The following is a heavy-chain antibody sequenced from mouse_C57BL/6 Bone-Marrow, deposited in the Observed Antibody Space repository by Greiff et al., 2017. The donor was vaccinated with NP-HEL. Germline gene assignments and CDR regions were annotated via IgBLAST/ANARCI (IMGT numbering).Heavy chain of an antibody. V-gene: IGHV1-64*01. J-gene: IGHJ2*01. CDR3: ALFITTVAPYYFDY. CDR1: GYTFTSYW. Sequence: QVQLQQSGAELVKPGASVKLSCKASGYTFTSYWMHWVKQRPGQGLEWIGMIHPNSGSTNYNEKFKSKATLTVDKSSSTAYMQLSSLTSEDSAVYYCALFITTVAPYYFDYWGQGTTLTVSS. CDR2: IHPNSGST. D-gene: IGHD1-1*01.